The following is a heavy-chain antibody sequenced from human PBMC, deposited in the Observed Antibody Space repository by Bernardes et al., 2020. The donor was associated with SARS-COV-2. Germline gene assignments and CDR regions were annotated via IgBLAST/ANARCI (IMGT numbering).Heavy chain of an antibody. Sequence: SETLSLTCTVSGGSISSYYWSWIRQPPGKGLEWIGYIYYSGSTNYNPSLKSRVTISVDTSKNQFSLKLSSVTAADTAVYYCARGEVPAALNWFDPWGQGTLVTVSS. CDR3: ARGEVPAALNWFDP. D-gene: IGHD2-2*01. J-gene: IGHJ5*02. CDR1: GGSISSYY. V-gene: IGHV4-59*01. CDR2: IYYSGST.